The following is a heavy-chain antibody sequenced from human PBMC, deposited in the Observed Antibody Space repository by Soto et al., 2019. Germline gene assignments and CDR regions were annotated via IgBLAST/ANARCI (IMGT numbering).Heavy chain of an antibody. CDR1: GFTFTNSA. CDR2: IVVGSGNT. Sequence: SVKVSCKASGFTFTNSAVQWVRQARGQRLEWIGWIVVGSGNTNYAQKFQERVTISADKSISTAYLQWSSLKASDTAMYYCARHGDSGWWFGELLSYYYGMDVWGQGTTVTVSS. D-gene: IGHD3-10*01. V-gene: IGHV1-58*01. J-gene: IGHJ6*02. CDR3: ARHGDSGWWFGELLSYYYGMDV.